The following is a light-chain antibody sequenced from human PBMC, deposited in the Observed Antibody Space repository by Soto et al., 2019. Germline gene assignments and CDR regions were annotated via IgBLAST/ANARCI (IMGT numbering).Light chain of an antibody. V-gene: IGKV1-16*01. CDR3: QQYDNYPYT. Sequence: DIQMTQSPLSLSASVGDRVTITCRASQGIRNRLAWFQQKPGKAPQSLIYDASRLQSGVPSTFSGSGSGTDFTLTISSLQPEHFATYYCQQYDNYPYTFGPGTKVDMK. CDR2: DAS. CDR1: QGIRNR. J-gene: IGKJ3*01.